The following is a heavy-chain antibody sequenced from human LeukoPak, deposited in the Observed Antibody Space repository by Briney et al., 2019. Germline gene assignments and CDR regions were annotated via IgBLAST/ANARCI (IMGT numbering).Heavy chain of an antibody. CDR1: GGSFSGYY. CDR2: INHSGST. CDR3: ARGNYYYYYGIDV. J-gene: IGHJ6*02. V-gene: IGHV4-34*01. Sequence: SETLSLTCAVYGGSFSGYYWSWIRQPPGKGLEWIGEINHSGSTNYNPSLKSRVTISVDTSKNQFSLKLSSVTAADTAVYYCARGNYYYYYGIDVWGQGTTVTVSS.